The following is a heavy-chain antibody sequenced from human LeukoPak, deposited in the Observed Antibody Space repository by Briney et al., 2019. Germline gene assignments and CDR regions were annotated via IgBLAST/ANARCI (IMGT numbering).Heavy chain of an antibody. V-gene: IGHV7-4-1*02. CDR3: ARGRITMVRGVSYWFDP. J-gene: IGHJ5*02. CDR2: INTNTGNP. D-gene: IGHD3-10*01. Sequence: ASVKVSCKASGYTFSSYYMHWVRLAPGQGLEWMGWINTNTGNPTYAQGFTGRFVFSLDTSVSTAYLQISSLKAEDTAVYYCARGRITMVRGVSYWFDPWGQGTLVTVSS. CDR1: GYTFSSYY.